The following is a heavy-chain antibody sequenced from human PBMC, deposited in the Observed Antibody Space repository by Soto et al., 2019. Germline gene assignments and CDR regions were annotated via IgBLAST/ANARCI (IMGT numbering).Heavy chain of an antibody. CDR1: GGSIRNNHYY. CDR2: ISYSGTT. J-gene: IGHJ4*02. V-gene: IGHV4-39*01. D-gene: IGHD1-7*01. CDR3: ARQKLDVPEFFDY. Sequence: SETLSLTCTVSGGSIRNNHYYWGWVRQPPGKGLEWIASISYSGTTYYNPSLKSRVTKSVDTSRNQFSLKLTSVTAADTAVYYCARQKLDVPEFFDYWGQGALVTVSS.